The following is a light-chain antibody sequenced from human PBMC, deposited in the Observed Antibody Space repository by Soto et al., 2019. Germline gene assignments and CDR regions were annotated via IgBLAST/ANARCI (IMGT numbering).Light chain of an antibody. V-gene: IGLV2-14*03. CDR3: SSYTSNNVV. Sequence: QSVLTQPASVSGSPGQSITISCTETNSYVGAYNYVSWYQHHPGKAPKLMIYDVSNRPSGVSNRFSGSKSGNTASLTISGLQTEDEADYYCSSYTSNNVVFGGGTQLTVL. CDR2: DVS. CDR1: NSYVGAYNY. J-gene: IGLJ2*01.